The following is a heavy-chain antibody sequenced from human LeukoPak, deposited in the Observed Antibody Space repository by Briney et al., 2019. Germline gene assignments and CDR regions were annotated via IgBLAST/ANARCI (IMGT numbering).Heavy chain of an antibody. D-gene: IGHD2-2*02. CDR3: AKGGCSSTSCYRFDY. CDR1: GFTFSSYA. CDR2: ISGSGGST. Sequence: GGSLRLSCAASGFTFSSYAMSWVCQAPGKGLEWVSAISGSGGSTYYADSVKGRFTISRDNSKNTLYLQMNSLRAEDTAVYYCAKGGCSSTSCYRFDYWGQGALVTVSS. J-gene: IGHJ4*02. V-gene: IGHV3-23*01.